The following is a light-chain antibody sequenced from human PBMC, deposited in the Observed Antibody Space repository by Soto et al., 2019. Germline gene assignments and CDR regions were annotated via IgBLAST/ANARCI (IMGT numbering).Light chain of an antibody. V-gene: IGKV1-13*02. CDR2: GAS. J-gene: IGKJ5*01. CDR3: QHFNSYPQST. CDR1: QGISSA. Sequence: AIQLTQSPSSLSASVGDRVTITCRASQGISSALAWYQQKPGKAPKLLIYGASSLESGVPSRFSGSGSGTDFTLTISSLQPEDFATYYCQHFNSYPQSTFGQGTRLEIE.